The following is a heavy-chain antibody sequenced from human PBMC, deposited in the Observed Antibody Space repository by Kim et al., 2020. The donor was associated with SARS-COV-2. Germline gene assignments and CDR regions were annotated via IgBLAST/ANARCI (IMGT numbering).Heavy chain of an antibody. V-gene: IGHV1-3*01. CDR3: ARDGWFGENWFDP. J-gene: IGHJ5*02. Sequence: ASVKVSCKASGYTFNSYAMHWVRQAPGQRLEWMGWINVGNGNTKYSQQFQDRITISRDTSASTGYMELSSLRSEDTAVYYCARDGWFGENWFDPWGQGTLVTVAS. D-gene: IGHD3-10*01. CDR2: INVGNGNT. CDR1: GYTFNSYA.